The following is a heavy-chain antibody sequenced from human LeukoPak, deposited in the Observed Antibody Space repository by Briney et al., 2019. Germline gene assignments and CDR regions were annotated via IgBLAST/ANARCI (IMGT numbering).Heavy chain of an antibody. Sequence: AGGSLRLSCAASGFTFSSNWMHWVRQAPGKGLVWVSRINEDGSTTNYADSVKGRFTISRDNSKDTLYLQMNSLRAEDTAVYYCARNENSGWGYFDYWGQGTLVTVSS. CDR1: GFTFSSNW. CDR3: ARNENSGWGYFDY. V-gene: IGHV3-74*01. D-gene: IGHD5-12*01. CDR2: INEDGSTT. J-gene: IGHJ4*02.